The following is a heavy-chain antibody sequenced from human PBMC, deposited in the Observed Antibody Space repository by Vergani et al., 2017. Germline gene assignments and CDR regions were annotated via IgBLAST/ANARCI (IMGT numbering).Heavy chain of an antibody. CDR1: GGSISSGGYY. Sequence: QVQLQESGPGLVKPSQTLSLTCTVSGGSISSGGYYWSWIRQHPGKGLEWIGYIYYSGSTYYNPSLKSRVTILVDTSKNQFSLKLSSVTAADTAVYYCARGGTVVTHFDYWGQGTLVTVSS. CDR3: ARGGTVVTHFDY. D-gene: IGHD4-23*01. CDR2: IYYSGST. J-gene: IGHJ4*02. V-gene: IGHV4-31*03.